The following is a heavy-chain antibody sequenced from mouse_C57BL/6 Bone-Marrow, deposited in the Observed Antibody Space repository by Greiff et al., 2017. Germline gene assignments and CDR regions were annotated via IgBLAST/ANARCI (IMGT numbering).Heavy chain of an antibody. CDR1: GYTFTDYY. J-gene: IGHJ4*01. V-gene: IGHV1-26*01. CDR3: ARAGRNYVSYYAMDY. CDR2: INPNNGGT. Sequence: VQLQQSGPELVKPGASVKISCTASGYTFTDYYMNWVKQSHGKSLEWIGDINPNNGGTSYNQKFKGKATLTVDKSSSTAYMEHRSLTSEDSAVYYCARAGRNYVSYYAMDYWGQGTSVTVSS. D-gene: IGHD1-1*01.